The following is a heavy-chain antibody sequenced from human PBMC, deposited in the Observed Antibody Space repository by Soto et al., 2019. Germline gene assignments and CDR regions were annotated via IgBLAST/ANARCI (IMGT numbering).Heavy chain of an antibody. CDR3: ARAAYNSGPGY. CDR2: ISPSSGNI. Sequence: EVHLVESGGGLVEPGGSLRLSCAASGFTFSSYSMNWVRQAPGKGLEWVSYISPSSGNIHYADSVKGRFTISRDNAKNSLYLQTDSLRGEDTAVYYCARAAYNSGPGYWGQGTLVTVSS. V-gene: IGHV3-48*01. J-gene: IGHJ4*02. D-gene: IGHD5-12*01. CDR1: GFTFSSYS.